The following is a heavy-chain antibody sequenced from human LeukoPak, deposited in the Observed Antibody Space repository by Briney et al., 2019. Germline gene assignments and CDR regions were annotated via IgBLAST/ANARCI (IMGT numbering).Heavy chain of an antibody. Sequence: GGSLRLSCAASGFTFSSYSMNWVRQAPGKGLEWVSSISNSGSSIYYADSVKGRFIISRDNAKDSLYLQMNSLRVEDTAVYYCLRGDRRDYWGQGTLVTVSS. CDR2: ISNSGSSI. CDR3: LRGDRRDY. J-gene: IGHJ4*02. V-gene: IGHV3-21*06. CDR1: GFTFSSYS.